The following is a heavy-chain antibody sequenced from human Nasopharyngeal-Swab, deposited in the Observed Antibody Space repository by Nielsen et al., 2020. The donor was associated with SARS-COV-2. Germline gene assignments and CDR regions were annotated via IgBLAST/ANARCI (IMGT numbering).Heavy chain of an antibody. J-gene: IGHJ2*01. CDR3: ASAYGGSYWYFDL. CDR2: ISYDGSNK. D-gene: IGHD4-23*01. CDR1: GFTFSSYA. V-gene: IGHV3-30-3*01. Sequence: GGSLRLSCAASGFTFSSYAMHWVRQAPGKGLEWVAVISYDGSNKYYADSVKGRFTISRDNSKNTLYLQMNSLRAEDTAVYYCASAYGGSYWYFDLWGRGILVTVSS.